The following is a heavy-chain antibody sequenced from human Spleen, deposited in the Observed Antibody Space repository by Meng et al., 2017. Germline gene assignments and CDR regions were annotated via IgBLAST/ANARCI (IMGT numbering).Heavy chain of an antibody. J-gene: IGHJ4*02. V-gene: IGHV3-15*01. Sequence: GESLKISCAASGFTFTIFDMNWVRQAPGKGLEWVGRIKRNSDGGTIDYAAPVKGRFTISRDDSKNTLYLQMDSLITEDTAVYFCATGAAAADHWGQGTLVTVSS. CDR2: IKRNSDGGTI. CDR3: ATGAAAADH. D-gene: IGHD6-13*01. CDR1: GFTFTIFD.